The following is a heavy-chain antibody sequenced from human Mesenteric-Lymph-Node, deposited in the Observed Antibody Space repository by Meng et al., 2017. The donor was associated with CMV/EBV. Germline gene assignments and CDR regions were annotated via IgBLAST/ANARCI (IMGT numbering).Heavy chain of an antibody. CDR3: ARDFGDYTNWFDP. D-gene: IGHD3-10*01. J-gene: IGHJ5*02. CDR1: GYTFTSYD. V-gene: IGHV1-8*01. CDR2: MNPNSGNT. Sequence: ASVKVSCKASGYTFTSYDINWVRQATGQGLEWMGWMNPNSGNTGYAQKFQGRVTMTRNTSISTAYMEPSSLRSDDTAVYYCARDFGDYTNWFDPWGLGTLVTVSS.